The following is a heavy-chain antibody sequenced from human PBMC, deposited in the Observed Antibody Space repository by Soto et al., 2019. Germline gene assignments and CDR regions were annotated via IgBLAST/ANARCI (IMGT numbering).Heavy chain of an antibody. CDR3: ATLSRSTGGIFDY. J-gene: IGHJ4*02. Sequence: EVQLVQSGAEVKKPGATVTISCKVSGYTFTAYYIHWVQQAPGKGLKWMGLLDPADGKTVYAEKFQGRVSITADTSTDTAYMEASSLRSEDTAVYYCATLSRSTGGIFDYWGQGTLVSVSS. CDR1: GYTFTAYY. D-gene: IGHD4-4*01. V-gene: IGHV1-69-2*01. CDR2: LDPADGKT.